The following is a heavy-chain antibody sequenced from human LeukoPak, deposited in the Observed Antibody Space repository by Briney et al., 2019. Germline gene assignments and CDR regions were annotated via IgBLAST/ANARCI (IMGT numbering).Heavy chain of an antibody. CDR2: IIPIFGTA. CDR1: GGTFSSYA. CDR3: ARDSRLYGDYAKPFLEPDY. D-gene: IGHD4-17*01. V-gene: IGHV1-69*06. Sequence: GASVKVSCKASGGTFSSYAISWVRQAPGQGLEWMGGIIPIFGTANYAQKFQGGVTITADKSTSTAYMELSSLRSEDTAVYYCARDSRLYGDYAKPFLEPDYWGQGTLVTVSS. J-gene: IGHJ4*02.